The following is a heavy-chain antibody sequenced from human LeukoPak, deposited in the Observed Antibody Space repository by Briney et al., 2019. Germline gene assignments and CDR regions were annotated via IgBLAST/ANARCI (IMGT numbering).Heavy chain of an antibody. V-gene: IGHV4-59*01. Sequence: SETLSLTCTVSGGSISSYYWSWIRQPPGKGLEWIGYIYYSGTTTYNPSLKSRVTISVDTSKNQFSLKLSSVTAADTAVYYCARGHRNHYYYYVDVWGKGTTVTVSS. J-gene: IGHJ6*03. CDR1: GGSISSYY. CDR3: ARGHRNHYYYYVDV. CDR2: IYYSGTT.